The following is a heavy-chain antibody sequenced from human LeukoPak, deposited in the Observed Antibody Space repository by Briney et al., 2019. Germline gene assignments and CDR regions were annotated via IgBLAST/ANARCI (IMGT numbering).Heavy chain of an antibody. CDR3: ARVPYYYDSSGYYEYYFDY. V-gene: IGHV4-59*01. CDR1: GGSISSYY. J-gene: IGHJ4*02. D-gene: IGHD3-22*01. CDR2: IYCSGST. Sequence: SETLSLTCTVSGGSISSYYWSWIRQPPGKGLEWIGHIYCSGSTNYNPSLKSRVTISVDTSKNQFSLKLSSVTAADTAVYYCARVPYYYDSSGYYEYYFDYWGQGTLVTVSS.